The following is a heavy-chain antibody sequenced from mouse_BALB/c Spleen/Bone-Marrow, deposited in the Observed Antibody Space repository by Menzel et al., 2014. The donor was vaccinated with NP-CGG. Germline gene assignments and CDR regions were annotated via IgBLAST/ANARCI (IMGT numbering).Heavy chain of an antibody. CDR2: INPSSGYT. D-gene: IGHD2-4*01. Sequence: QVQLQQSGAELARPGASVKMSCKASGYTFTSYTMHWVKQRPGQGLEWIGYINPSSGYTNYNQKLKDKATLTAGKSSSTAYMQLSSLTSEDSAVYYCARFFYDYDGPWFAYWGQGTLVTVSA. CDR3: ARFFYDYDGPWFAY. CDR1: GYTFTSYT. J-gene: IGHJ3*01. V-gene: IGHV1-4*01.